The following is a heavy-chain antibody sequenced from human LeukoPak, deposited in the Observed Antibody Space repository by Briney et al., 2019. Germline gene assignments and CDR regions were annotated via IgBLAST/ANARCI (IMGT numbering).Heavy chain of an antibody. J-gene: IGHJ4*02. CDR3: ARSQGPYDY. CDR1: GFTFSSYE. CDR2: INSDGSTT. V-gene: IGHV3-74*01. Sequence: GGSLRLSCAASGFTFSSYEMNWVRQAPGKGLVWVSRINSDGSTTNYADSVKGRFTISRDNAKNTLYLQLNSLRAEDTAIYYCARSQGPYDYWGQGTLVTVSS.